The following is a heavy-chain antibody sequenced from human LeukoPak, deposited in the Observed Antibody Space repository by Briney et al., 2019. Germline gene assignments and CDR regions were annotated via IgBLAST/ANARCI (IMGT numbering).Heavy chain of an antibody. CDR2: IIPIFGTA. Sequence: ASVKVSCKASGGTFSSYAISWVRQAPGQGLEWMGGIIPIFGTANYAQKFQGRATITADESTSTAYMELSSLRSEDTAVYYCARDASMTTGLFYWFDPWGQGTLVTVSS. J-gene: IGHJ5*02. CDR1: GGTFSSYA. D-gene: IGHD4-17*01. CDR3: ARDASMTTGLFYWFDP. V-gene: IGHV1-69*13.